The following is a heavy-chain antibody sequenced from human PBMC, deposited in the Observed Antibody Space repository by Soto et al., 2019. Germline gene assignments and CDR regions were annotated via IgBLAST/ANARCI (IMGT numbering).Heavy chain of an antibody. CDR2: INAGNGNT. CDR1: GYTFTSYA. CDR3: ARVMIAAAGCDY. J-gene: IGHJ4*02. D-gene: IGHD6-13*01. Sequence: ASVKVSCKASGYTFTSYAMHWVRQAPGQRLEWMGWINAGNGNTKYSQKFQGRVTITRDTSASTGYMELSSLRSEDTAVYYCARVMIAAAGCDYWGQGTLVTVSS. V-gene: IGHV1-3*01.